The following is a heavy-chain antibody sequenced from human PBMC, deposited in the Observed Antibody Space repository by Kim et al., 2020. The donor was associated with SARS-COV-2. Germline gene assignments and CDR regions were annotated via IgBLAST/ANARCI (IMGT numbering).Heavy chain of an antibody. D-gene: IGHD6-13*01. CDR1: GGSISSSSYY. CDR3: ARPDVSAAGPFDY. Sequence: SETLSLTCTVSGGSISSSSYYWGWIRQPPGKGLEWIGSIYYSGSTYYNPSLKSRVTISVDTSKNQFSLKLSSVTAADTAVYYCARPDVSAAGPFDYWGQGTLVTVSS. CDR2: IYYSGST. J-gene: IGHJ4*02. V-gene: IGHV4-39*01.